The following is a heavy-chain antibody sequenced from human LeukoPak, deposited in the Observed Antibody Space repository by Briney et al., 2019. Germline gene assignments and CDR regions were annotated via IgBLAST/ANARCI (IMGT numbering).Heavy chain of an antibody. D-gene: IGHD5-24*01. CDR1: GDSISSTSYY. Sequence: SETLSLTCTVSGDSISSTSYYWGWIRQPPGKGLEWIGSIYYSGSTYYNPSLKSRVTISVDTSKNQFSLKLNSVTAADTAVYFCARGGDDYRFDYWGRGTLVTVSS. CDR2: IYYSGST. CDR3: ARGGDDYRFDY. V-gene: IGHV4-39*01. J-gene: IGHJ4*02.